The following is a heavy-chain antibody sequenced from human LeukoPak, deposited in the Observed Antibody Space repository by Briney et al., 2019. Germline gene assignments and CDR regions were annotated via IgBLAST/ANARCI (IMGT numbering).Heavy chain of an antibody. CDR1: GFTFSSYS. CDR3: AKEASGASLAED. D-gene: IGHD1-26*01. J-gene: IGHJ4*02. CDR2: VNENGRKT. Sequence: GESLKISCVASGFTFSSYSMSWVRQAPGKGLSWVSAVNENGRKTYYTDSVKGRFTISRDNSRNTLYLQMDNLRVDDTGTYYCAKEASGASLAEDWGQGTLVTVSS. V-gene: IGHV3-23*01.